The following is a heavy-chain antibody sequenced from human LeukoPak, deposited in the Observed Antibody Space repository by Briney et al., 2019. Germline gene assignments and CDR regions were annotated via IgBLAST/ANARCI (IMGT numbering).Heavy chain of an antibody. CDR2: ISGSGGST. CDR1: GFTVSSKY. CDR3: VHGYYFDS. Sequence: GGSLRLSCAASGFTVSSKYMSWVRQAPGKGLEWVSAISGSGGSTYYTDSVKGRFTISRDNSKNTLFLQMSSLRAEDTAVYYCVHGYYFDSWGQGTLVTVSS. J-gene: IGHJ4*02. V-gene: IGHV3-23*01. D-gene: IGHD6-25*01.